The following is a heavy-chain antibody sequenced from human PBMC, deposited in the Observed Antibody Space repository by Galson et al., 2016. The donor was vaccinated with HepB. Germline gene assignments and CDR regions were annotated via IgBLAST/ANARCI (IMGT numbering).Heavy chain of an antibody. Sequence: SLRLSCAASGFTFSSYAMSWVRQAPGKGLEWVSLISCSGTNTYYADSVKGRFTISKDNSRNTLYLQMNSLRAEDTAVYYCAKDLTVTLHWFDPWGQGTLVTVSS. CDR2: ISCSGTNT. V-gene: IGHV3-23*01. CDR3: AKDLTVTLHWFDP. CDR1: GFTFSSYA. D-gene: IGHD2-15*01. J-gene: IGHJ5*02.